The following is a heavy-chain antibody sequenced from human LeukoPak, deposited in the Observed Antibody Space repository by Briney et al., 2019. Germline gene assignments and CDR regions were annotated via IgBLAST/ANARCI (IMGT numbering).Heavy chain of an antibody. V-gene: IGHV3-23*01. CDR3: AKDLRF. J-gene: IGHJ4*02. CDR1: GFTYSFSNYV. Sequence: PGGSLRLSCAASGFTYSFSNYVMSWVRQAPGKGLEWVSGINGYGDSTNYAASVKGRFTISRDNSKNTLYLQMNSLRVEDTALYFCAKDLRFWGQGTLVTVSS. CDR2: INGYGDST.